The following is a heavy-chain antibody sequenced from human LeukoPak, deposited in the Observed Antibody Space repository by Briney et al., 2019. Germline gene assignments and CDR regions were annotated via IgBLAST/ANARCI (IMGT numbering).Heavy chain of an antibody. CDR3: ARDGTGSYLDYYYYMDV. V-gene: IGHV4-39*07. CDR2: IYYSGST. D-gene: IGHD3-10*01. Sequence: SETLSLTCTVSGGSISSSSYYWGWIRQPPGKGLEWIGSIYYSGSTYYNPSLKSRVTISVDTSKNQFSLKLSSVTAADTAVYYCARDGTGSYLDYYYYMDVWGKGTTVTISS. CDR1: GGSISSSSYY. J-gene: IGHJ6*03.